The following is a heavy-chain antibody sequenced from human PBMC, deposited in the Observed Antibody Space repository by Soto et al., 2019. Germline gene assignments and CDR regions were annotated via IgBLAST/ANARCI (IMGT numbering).Heavy chain of an antibody. CDR1: GFTFSSYS. CDR3: ARDSIVSYGYCGGDCYSDY. CDR2: ISSSSSTI. J-gene: IGHJ4*02. Sequence: GGSLRLSCAASGFTFSSYSMNWVRQAPGKGLEWVSYISSSSSTIYYADSVKGRFTISRDNAKNSLYLQMNSLRDEDTAVYYCARDSIVSYGYCGGDCYSDYWGQGTLVTVSS. D-gene: IGHD2-21*02. V-gene: IGHV3-48*02.